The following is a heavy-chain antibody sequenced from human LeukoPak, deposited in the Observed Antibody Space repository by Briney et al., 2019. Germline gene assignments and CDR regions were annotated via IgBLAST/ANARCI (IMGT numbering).Heavy chain of an antibody. V-gene: IGHV3-23*01. CDR2: INGRGEET. Sequence: PGGSLRLSCTASGFAFNSYFMTWARQAPGKGLEWVSGINGRGEETHYANSVEGRFTISRDNSKNTVYLQLSSLRAEDTAVYYCACHCSGSRCSDHDYWGQGTVVTVSS. J-gene: IGHJ4*02. CDR1: GFAFNSYF. CDR3: ACHCSGSRCSDHDY. D-gene: IGHD2-15*01.